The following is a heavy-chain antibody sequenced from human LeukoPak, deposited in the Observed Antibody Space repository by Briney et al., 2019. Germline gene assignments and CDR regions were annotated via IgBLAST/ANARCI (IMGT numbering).Heavy chain of an antibody. V-gene: IGHV3-48*03. CDR1: GFTFSSYE. Sequence: GGSLRLSCAASGFTFSSYEMNWVRQAPGKGLEWVSYISSSGSTIYYADSVKGRITISRDNAKNSLYLQMNSLRAEDTAVYYCARVREEYQLLGPDYYGMDVWGQGTTVTVSS. CDR3: ARVREEYQLLGPDYYGMDV. CDR2: ISSSGSTI. D-gene: IGHD2-2*01. J-gene: IGHJ6*02.